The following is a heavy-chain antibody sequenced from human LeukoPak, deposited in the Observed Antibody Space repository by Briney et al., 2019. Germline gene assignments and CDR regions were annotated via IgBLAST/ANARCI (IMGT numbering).Heavy chain of an antibody. CDR2: IDPSDSYT. V-gene: IGHV5-10-1*01. Sequence: GESLRISCEGSGYSFFSYWISWVRQMPGEGLEWMGRIDPSDSYTNYSASFQGPVTLSAAKSITTAYLQWSSLKASHTPMYHCATHGYYFTYGVLDYWGQGTRVTVSS. J-gene: IGHJ4*02. CDR1: GYSFFSYW. D-gene: IGHD2/OR15-2a*01. CDR3: ATHGYYFTYGVLDY.